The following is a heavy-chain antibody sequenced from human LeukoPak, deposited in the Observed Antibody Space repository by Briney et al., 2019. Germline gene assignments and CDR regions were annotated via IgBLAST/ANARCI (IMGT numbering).Heavy chain of an antibody. J-gene: IGHJ4*02. CDR2: ISFSSSTI. V-gene: IGHV3-48*01. Sequence: GGSLRLSCAAAGLTFSTNSMNWVRQAPRKGLEWVSYISFSSSTIYYADSVKGRFTISRDNAKNLLYLQMNSLRAEDTAVYYCAREAPRGTSSNSYYFHSWGQGTLVTVSS. CDR1: GLTFSTNS. D-gene: IGHD6-6*01. CDR3: AREAPRGTSSNSYYFHS.